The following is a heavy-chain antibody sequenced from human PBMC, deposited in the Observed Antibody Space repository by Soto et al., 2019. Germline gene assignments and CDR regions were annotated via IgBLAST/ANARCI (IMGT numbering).Heavy chain of an antibody. CDR2: INPSGGST. J-gene: IGHJ6*03. CDR3: AGGGVGRRTNGYYYMDV. CDR1: GYTFTSYY. V-gene: IGHV1-46*01. Sequence: GASVKVSCKASGYTFTSYYMHWVRQAPGQGLEWMGIINPSGGSTSYAQKFQGRVTMTRDTSTSTVYMELSSLRSEDTAVYYCAGGGVGRRTNGYYYMDVWGKGTTVTVSS. D-gene: IGHD2-15*01.